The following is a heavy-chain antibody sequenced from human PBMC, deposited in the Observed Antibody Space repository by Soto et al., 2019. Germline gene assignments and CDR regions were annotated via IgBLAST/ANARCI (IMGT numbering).Heavy chain of an antibody. V-gene: IGHV1-8*02. CDR3: ARGPAAIPFYYYYYMDV. Sequence: ASVKVSCKASGYTFTSYAMHWVRQAPGQRLEWMGWMNASSGNTGYAQKFQGRVTMTRNTSTSTAYMELSSLRSEDTAVYYCARGPAAIPFYYYYYMDVWGKGTTVTVSS. CDR1: GYTFTSYA. J-gene: IGHJ6*03. D-gene: IGHD2-2*01. CDR2: MNASSGNT.